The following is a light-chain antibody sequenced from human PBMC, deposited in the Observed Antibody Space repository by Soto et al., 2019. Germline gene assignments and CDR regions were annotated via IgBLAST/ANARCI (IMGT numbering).Light chain of an antibody. J-gene: IGKJ1*01. CDR1: QSVSSY. CDR3: QQYYKWPPST. CDR2: DAS. V-gene: IGKV3-11*01. Sequence: EIVLTQSPATLSLSPGERATLSCRASQSVSSYLAWYQQKPGQAPRLLIYDASNRATGIPARFSGSGSGTDFTLTISSLEPEDFAVYYCQQYYKWPPSTFGQGTKVDIK.